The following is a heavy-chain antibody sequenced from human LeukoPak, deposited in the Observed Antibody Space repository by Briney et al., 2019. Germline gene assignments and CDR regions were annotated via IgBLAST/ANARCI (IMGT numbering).Heavy chain of an antibody. CDR1: GYTFSSSG. CDR3: AREHYSKYLFDY. J-gene: IGHJ4*02. CDR2: ISAYNGNT. Sequence: ASVKVSCKASGYTFSSSGINWVRQAPGQGLEWMGWISAYNGNTNYAQKLQGRVTMTTDTSTSTAYMELRSLRSDDTAVYYCAREHYSKYLFDYWGQGTLVTVSS. V-gene: IGHV1-18*01. D-gene: IGHD4-11*01.